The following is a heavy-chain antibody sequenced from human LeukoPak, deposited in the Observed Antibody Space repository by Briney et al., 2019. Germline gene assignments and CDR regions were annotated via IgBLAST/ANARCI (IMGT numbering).Heavy chain of an antibody. D-gene: IGHD2-2*02. J-gene: IGHJ3*02. Sequence: ASVKVSCKVSGYTLTELSMHWVRQAPGKGLEWMGGFDPEDGETIYAQKFQGRVTMTEDTSTDTAYMELSSLRSEDTAVYYCATDRYCSSTSCYRARNAFDIWGQGTMVTVSS. V-gene: IGHV1-24*01. CDR1: GYTLTELS. CDR3: ATDRYCSSTSCYRARNAFDI. CDR2: FDPEDGET.